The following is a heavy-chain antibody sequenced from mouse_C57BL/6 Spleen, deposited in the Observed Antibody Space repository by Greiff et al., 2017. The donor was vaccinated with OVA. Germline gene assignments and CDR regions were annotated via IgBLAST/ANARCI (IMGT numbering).Heavy chain of an antibody. CDR2: IYPGSGST. J-gene: IGHJ3*01. CDR3: AREGSYGSRAAWFAY. Sequence: QVQLQQSGAELVKPGASVKMSCKASGYTFTSYWITWVKQRPGQGLEWIGDIYPGSGSTNYNEKFKSKATLTVDTSSSTAYMQLSSLTSEDSAVYYCAREGSYGSRAAWFAYWGQGTLVTVSA. D-gene: IGHD1-1*01. V-gene: IGHV1-55*01. CDR1: GYTFTSYW.